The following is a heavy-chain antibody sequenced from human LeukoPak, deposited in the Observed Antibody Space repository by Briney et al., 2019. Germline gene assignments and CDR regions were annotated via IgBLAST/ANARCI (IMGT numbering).Heavy chain of an antibody. J-gene: IGHJ4*02. CDR3: ARGDSGYDYGFDN. V-gene: IGHV1-69*05. Sequence: SVKVSCKASGGTFSSHAISWVRQAPGQGLEWVGGIIPILGTTNYAQKFQGRVTITTDESTSTGYMELRSLRSDDTAVYYCARGDSGYDYGFDNWGQGTLVTVSS. CDR2: IIPILGTT. CDR1: GGTFSSHA. D-gene: IGHD5-12*01.